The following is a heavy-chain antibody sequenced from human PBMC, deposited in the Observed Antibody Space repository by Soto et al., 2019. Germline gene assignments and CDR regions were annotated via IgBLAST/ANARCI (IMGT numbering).Heavy chain of an antibody. CDR2: IYYSGST. Sequence: SETLSLTCTVSGGSIRGYYWSWLRQPPGKGLEWIGHIYYSGSTNYDPSLKSRVTISVDTSKNQFSLKLTSVSAADTAVYYCARDLGGWPDYWGQGTLVTVSS. J-gene: IGHJ4*02. CDR3: ARDLGGWPDY. CDR1: GGSIRGYY. V-gene: IGHV4-59*01. D-gene: IGHD2-15*01.